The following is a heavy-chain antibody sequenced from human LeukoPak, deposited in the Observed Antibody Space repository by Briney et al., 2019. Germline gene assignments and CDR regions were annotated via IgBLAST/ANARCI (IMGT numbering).Heavy chain of an antibody. CDR1: GGSISSSSYS. CDR2: IYYSGST. V-gene: IGHV4-39*01. D-gene: IGHD2-2*01. Sequence: SETLSLTCTVSGGSISSSSYSWGWIRQPPGKGLEWIGSIYYSGSTYYNPSLKSRVTISVDTSKNQFSLKLSSVTAADTAVYYCARHQAVVIVPALDYWGQGTLVTVSS. CDR3: ARHQAVVIVPALDY. J-gene: IGHJ4*02.